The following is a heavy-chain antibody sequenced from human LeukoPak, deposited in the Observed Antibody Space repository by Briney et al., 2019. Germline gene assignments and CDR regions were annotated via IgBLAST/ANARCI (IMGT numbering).Heavy chain of an antibody. CDR1: GGSISSGDYY. Sequence: ASETLSLTCTVSGGSISSGDYYWSWIRQPPGKGLERIGYIYYSGSTNYNPSLKSRVTISVDTSKNQFSLKLSSVTAADTAVYYCARIQDDFWSGYYPYYFDYWGQGTLVTVSS. CDR3: ARIQDDFWSGYYPYYFDY. D-gene: IGHD3-3*01. V-gene: IGHV4-61*08. J-gene: IGHJ4*02. CDR2: IYYSGST.